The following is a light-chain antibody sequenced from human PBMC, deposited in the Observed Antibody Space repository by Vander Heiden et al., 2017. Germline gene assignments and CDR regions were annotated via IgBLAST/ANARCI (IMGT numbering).Light chain of an antibody. CDR3: CSYAGYRMLV. CDR1: GNGVGNYDV. V-gene: IGLV2-23*02. J-gene: IGLJ3*02. Sequence: HSVLTQPASVSGSPGQSITSSYTGTGNGVGNYDVVSWYQQHPGKARKHMMYEVNKRPSGVSTRFSGSKSGNTASLTISGRQAEDEADDYCCSYAGYRMLVFGGGTKLTVL. CDR2: EVN.